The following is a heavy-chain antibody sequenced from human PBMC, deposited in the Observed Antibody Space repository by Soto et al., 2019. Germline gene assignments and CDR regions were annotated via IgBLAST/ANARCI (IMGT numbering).Heavy chain of an antibody. CDR2: ISPEGSEK. J-gene: IGHJ4*02. V-gene: IGHV3-7*03. CDR3: ARARIDY. CDR1: GFIFSDYW. Sequence: EVQLVESGGGLVQPGGSLRLCCAVSGFIFSDYWMTWVRQAPGKGLEWVATISPEGSEKYYVDSLKGRCTISRDNAKNSLYLQIISLRAEDTALYYCARARIDYWGRGTLITVSS.